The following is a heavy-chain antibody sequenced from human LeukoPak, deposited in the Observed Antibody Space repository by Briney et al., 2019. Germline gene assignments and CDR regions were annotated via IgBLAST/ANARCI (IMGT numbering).Heavy chain of an antibody. V-gene: IGHV3-48*03. Sequence: GGSLRLSCAASGFTFSSYEMNWVRQAPGKGLEWVSYISSSGGTIYYADSVKGRFTISRDNAKNSLYLQMNSLRAEDTAVYYCARAGSYYRGTFDYWGQGTLVTVSS. CDR3: ARAGSYYRGTFDY. D-gene: IGHD3-10*01. J-gene: IGHJ4*02. CDR1: GFTFSSYE. CDR2: ISSSGGTI.